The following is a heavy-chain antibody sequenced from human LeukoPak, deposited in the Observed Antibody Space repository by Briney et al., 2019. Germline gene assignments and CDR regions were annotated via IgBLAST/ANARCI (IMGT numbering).Heavy chain of an antibody. CDR2: ISYDGSNK. CDR3: AKSRVIAAAGTRWFDP. D-gene: IGHD6-13*01. V-gene: IGHV3-30*18. CDR1: GFTFSTYA. Sequence: GGSLRLSCAASGFTFSTYAMHWVRQAPGKGLEWVAVISYDGSNKYYADSVKGRFTSSRDNSKNTLCLQMNSLRAEDTAVYYCAKSRVIAAAGTRWFDPWGQGTLVTVSS. J-gene: IGHJ5*02.